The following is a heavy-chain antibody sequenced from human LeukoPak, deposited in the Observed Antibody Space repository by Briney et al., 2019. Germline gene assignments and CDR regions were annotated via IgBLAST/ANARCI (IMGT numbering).Heavy chain of an antibody. CDR2: ISGSGVYT. J-gene: IGHJ3*02. Sequence: GGSLRLSCAASGFTFDSYGMNWVRQAPGKGLEWVSGISGSGVYTYYADSVKGRFTISRDNSKNTLYLLMNSLRVDDTAVYYCAKAVDLVTISVDIWGQGTMVTVSS. CDR1: GFTFDSYG. V-gene: IGHV3-23*01. D-gene: IGHD2-21*02. CDR3: AKAVDLVTISVDI.